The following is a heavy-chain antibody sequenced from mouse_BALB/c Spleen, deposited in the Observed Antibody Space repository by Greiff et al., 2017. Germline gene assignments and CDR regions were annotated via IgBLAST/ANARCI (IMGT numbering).Heavy chain of an antibody. CDR3: ALGFAY. D-gene: IGHD4-1*01. CDR1: GFNIKDYY. J-gene: IGHJ3*01. CDR2: IDPENGNT. Sequence: VQLQQSGAELVRPGALVKLSCKASGFNIKDYYMHWVKQRPEQGLEWIGWIDPENGNTIYDPKFQGKASITADTSSITAYLQLSSLTSEDTAVYYCALGFAYWGQGTLVTVSA. V-gene: IGHV14-1*02.